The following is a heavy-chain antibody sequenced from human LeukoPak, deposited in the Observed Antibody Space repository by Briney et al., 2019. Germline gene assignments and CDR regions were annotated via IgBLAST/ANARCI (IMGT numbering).Heavy chain of an antibody. CDR1: GFTFGDYA. J-gene: IGHJ6*03. CDR2: IRSKAYGGTT. D-gene: IGHD6-19*01. V-gene: IGHV3-49*04. Sequence: PGRSLRLSCTASGFTFGDYAMSWVRQAPGKGLEWVGFIRSKAYGGTTEYAASVKGRFTNSRDDSKSIAYLQMNSLKTEDTAAYYCTRVGIAVAATGYYYMDVWGKGTTVTVSS. CDR3: TRVGIAVAATGYYYMDV.